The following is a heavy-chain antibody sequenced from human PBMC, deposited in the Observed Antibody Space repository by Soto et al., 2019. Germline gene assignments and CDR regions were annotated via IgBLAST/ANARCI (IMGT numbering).Heavy chain of an antibody. CDR3: ARTGQQLGYGMDV. J-gene: IGHJ6*02. V-gene: IGHV5-51*01. Sequence: GASLKISCKGSGYSFTSYWSGWVRQMPGKGLEWMGIIYPGDSDTRYSPSFQGQVTISADKSISTAYLQWSSLKASDTAMYYCARTGQQLGYGMDVWGQGTTVTVSS. D-gene: IGHD6-13*01. CDR1: GYSFTSYW. CDR2: IYPGDSDT.